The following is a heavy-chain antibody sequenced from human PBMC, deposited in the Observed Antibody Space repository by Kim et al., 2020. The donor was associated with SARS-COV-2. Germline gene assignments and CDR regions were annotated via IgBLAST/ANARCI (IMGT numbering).Heavy chain of an antibody. Sequence: RFTISRDNAKTTLYLQMNSLRAEDTAVYYCARDRCSRHRGLTTSYSGMDDWGQGTTVTVSS. V-gene: IGHV3-11*06. CDR3: ARDRCSRHRGLTTSYSGMDD. J-gene: IGHJ6*02. D-gene: IGHD3-10*01.